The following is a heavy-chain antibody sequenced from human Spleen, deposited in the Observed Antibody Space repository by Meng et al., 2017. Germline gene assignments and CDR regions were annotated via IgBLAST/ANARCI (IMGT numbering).Heavy chain of an antibody. V-gene: IGHV3-7*01. D-gene: IGHD3-22*01. CDR3: ARGLYYYDSSGYYAAGFDY. CDR2: IKQDGSEK. J-gene: IGHJ4*02. CDR1: GFTFSNYC. Sequence: GESLKISCAASGFTFSNYCMSWVRQAPGKGLEWVANIKQDGSEKYYVDSVKGRFTISRDNAKNSLYLQMNSLRAEDTAVYYCARGLYYYDSSGYYAAGFDYWGQGTLVTVSS.